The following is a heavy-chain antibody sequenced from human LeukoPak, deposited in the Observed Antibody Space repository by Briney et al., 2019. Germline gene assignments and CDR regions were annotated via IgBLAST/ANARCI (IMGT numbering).Heavy chain of an antibody. D-gene: IGHD7-27*01. CDR3: VRWGPDKAMDV. V-gene: IGHV3-33*01. CDR1: GFTFSSHG. Sequence: GRSLRLSCAASGFTFSSHGMHWVRQAPGKGLEWVAVIWYDGSNKYYADSVKGRFTISRDNSKNTLYVEVNGLRAEDTAVYYCVRWGPDKAMDVWDKGTTVTVSS. CDR2: IWYDGSNK. J-gene: IGHJ6*03.